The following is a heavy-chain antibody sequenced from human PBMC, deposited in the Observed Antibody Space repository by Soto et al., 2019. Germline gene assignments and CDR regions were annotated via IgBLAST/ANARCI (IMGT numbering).Heavy chain of an antibody. CDR2: TYYRSKWYN. CDR1: GDSVSSNSAA. V-gene: IGHV6-1*01. Sequence: PSQTLSLTCAISGDSVSSNSAAWNWIRQSPSRGLEWLGRTYYRSKWYNDYAVSVKSRITISPDTSKNQFSLQLNSVTPEDTAVYYCARGTTIAVAGSIPFDYWGQGTLVTVSS. D-gene: IGHD6-19*01. CDR3: ARGTTIAVAGSIPFDY. J-gene: IGHJ4*02.